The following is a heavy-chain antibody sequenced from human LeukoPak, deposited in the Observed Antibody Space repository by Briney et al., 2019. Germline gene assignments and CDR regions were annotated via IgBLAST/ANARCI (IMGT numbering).Heavy chain of an antibody. CDR1: GYTFTGYY. Sequence: ASVKVSCKASGYTFTGYYIHWVRQAPGQGLEWMGRINPNTGGTDYAQKFQGRVTMTRDTSITTAYMELSRLTSDDTAIYYCAKVPPSIAAAGNWLGPWGQGALVTVSS. J-gene: IGHJ5*02. CDR3: AKVPPSIAAAGNWLGP. D-gene: IGHD6-13*01. V-gene: IGHV1-2*06. CDR2: INPNTGGT.